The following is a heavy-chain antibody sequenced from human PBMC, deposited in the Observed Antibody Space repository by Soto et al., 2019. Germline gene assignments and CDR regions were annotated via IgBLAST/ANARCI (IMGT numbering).Heavy chain of an antibody. CDR3: ARDRSSSGMDV. J-gene: IGHJ6*02. V-gene: IGHV4-61*01. CDR1: GGSVSSGSYY. D-gene: IGHD6-19*01. Sequence: SETLSLTCTVSGGSVSSGSYYWSWIRQPPGKGLEWIGYIYYSGSTYYNPSLKSRVTISVDTSKNQFSLKLSSVTAADTAVYYCARDRSSSGMDVWGQGTTVTVSS. CDR2: IYYSGST.